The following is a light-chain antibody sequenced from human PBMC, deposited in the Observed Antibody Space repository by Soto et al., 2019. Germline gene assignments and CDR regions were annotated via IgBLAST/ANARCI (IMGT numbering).Light chain of an antibody. Sequence: ENVLTQSPGRLSLSPGERATLSCRASQTVDGNSLAWYQQRPGQAPRLLMFDAFNRATGIPDRFSGSGSGTYFSLTISSLEPDDFALYYCQQYGSSPFTFGPGTTVDV. J-gene: IGKJ3*01. CDR1: QTVDGNS. CDR2: DAF. V-gene: IGKV3-20*01. CDR3: QQYGSSPFT.